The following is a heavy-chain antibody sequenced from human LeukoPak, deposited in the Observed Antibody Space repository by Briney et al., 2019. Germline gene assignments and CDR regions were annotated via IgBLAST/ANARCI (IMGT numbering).Heavy chain of an antibody. V-gene: IGHV1-8*01. J-gene: IGHJ4*02. Sequence: ASVKVSCKTSGYRFTSYDISWARQATGQGLQWMGRMTPSSGRAEYAQRFQGRVTLTRDTASGTAYLELRSLSADDTAIYYCAREGPLFVLDYWGQGTRVAVSS. CDR3: AREGPLFVLDY. CDR2: MTPSSGRA. D-gene: IGHD6-6*01. CDR1: GYRFTSYD.